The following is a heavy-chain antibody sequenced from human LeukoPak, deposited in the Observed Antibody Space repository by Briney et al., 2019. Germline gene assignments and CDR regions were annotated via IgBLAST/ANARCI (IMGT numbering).Heavy chain of an antibody. J-gene: IGHJ6*03. CDR1: GGSISSHY. Sequence: SETLSLTCTVSGGSISSHYWSWIRQPPGKGLEWIGYIYYSGSTNYNPSLKSRVTISVDTSKNQFSLKLSSVTAADTAVYYCARDRHYDFWSPSYMDVWGKGTTVTISS. CDR3: ARDRHYDFWSPSYMDV. D-gene: IGHD3-3*01. V-gene: IGHV4-59*11. CDR2: IYYSGST.